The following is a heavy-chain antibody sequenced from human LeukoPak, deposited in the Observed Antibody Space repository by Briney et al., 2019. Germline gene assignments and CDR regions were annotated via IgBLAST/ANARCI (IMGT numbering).Heavy chain of an antibody. V-gene: IGHV5-51*01. J-gene: IGHJ2*01. CDR3: ARQWELQGEPGYWYFDL. CDR2: IYPGDSDT. CDR1: GYSFTSYW. D-gene: IGHD1-26*01. Sequence: GESLKISCKGSGYSFTSYWIGWVRQMPGKGLEWMGIIYPGDSDTRYSPSFQGQVTISADKSISTAYPQWSSLKASDTAMYYCARQWELQGEPGYWYFDLWGRGTLVTVSS.